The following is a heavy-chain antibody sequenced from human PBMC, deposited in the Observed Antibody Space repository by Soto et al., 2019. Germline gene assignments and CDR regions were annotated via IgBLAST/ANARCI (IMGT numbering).Heavy chain of an antibody. CDR1: GFVFGGFG. CDR2: ASYDGTYK. V-gene: IGHV3-30*03. D-gene: IGHD3-16*01. CDR3: ARGGDVLDY. Sequence: QVELVESGGGVVRPGKSLTVSCTGSGFVFGGFGMHWVRQTPGKGLEWLGMASYDGTYKYFADSVKGRFTISRDNGMNTVYLQMDDLSLGGTALYCCARGGDVLDYWGRGTLVTVSS. J-gene: IGHJ4*02.